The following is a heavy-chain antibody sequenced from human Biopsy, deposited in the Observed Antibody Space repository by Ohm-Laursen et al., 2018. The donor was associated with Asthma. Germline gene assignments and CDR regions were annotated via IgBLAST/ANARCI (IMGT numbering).Heavy chain of an antibody. CDR3: ARDLSGYCTSSACYGFDS. CDR1: GGSLSSGPYY. CDR2: INYSGST. J-gene: IGHJ5*01. V-gene: IGHV4-31*02. D-gene: IGHD2-8*01. Sequence: SDTLSLTCTVSGGSLSSGPYYWSWVRQHSGKGLEWIGYINYSGSTFYSPSLESRVTVSVDTSKNQFSLKLSSVTAADTAVYYCARDLSGYCTSSACYGFDSWSQGTLVTVSS.